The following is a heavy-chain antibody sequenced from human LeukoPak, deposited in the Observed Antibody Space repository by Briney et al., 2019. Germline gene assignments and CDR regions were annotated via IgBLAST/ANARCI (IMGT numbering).Heavy chain of an antibody. D-gene: IGHD6-19*01. J-gene: IGHJ4*02. CDR3: ARGIGIAVAGTLGY. Sequence: ASVKVSCKASGYTFTGYYMHWVRQATGQGLEWMGWMNPNSGNTGYAQKFQGRVTMTRNTSISTAYMELSSLRSEDTAVYYCARGIGIAVAGTLGYWGQGTLVTVSS. CDR2: MNPNSGNT. CDR1: GYTFTGYY. V-gene: IGHV1-8*02.